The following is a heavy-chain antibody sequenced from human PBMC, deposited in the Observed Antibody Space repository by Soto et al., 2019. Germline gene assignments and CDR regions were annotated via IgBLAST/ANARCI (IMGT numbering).Heavy chain of an antibody. V-gene: IGHV4-61*01. Sequence: QVQLQESGPGLVKPSETLSLTCTVSGGSVSSGSYYWTWIRQSPGKGLEWVGYIYYNGATSYNPSLKSRVTISRDTSKNQFSLKLTSVTAADTAVYYRARNDAACDIWGQGTMVSVSS. CDR3: ARNDAACDI. J-gene: IGHJ3*02. CDR1: GGSVSSGSYY. CDR2: IYYNGAT.